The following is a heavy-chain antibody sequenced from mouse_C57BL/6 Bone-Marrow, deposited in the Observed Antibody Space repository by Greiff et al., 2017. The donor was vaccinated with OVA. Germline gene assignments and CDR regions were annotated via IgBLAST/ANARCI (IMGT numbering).Heavy chain of an antibody. CDR2: INPSNGGT. CDR1: GYTFTSYW. J-gene: IGHJ4*01. Sequence: VQLQQPGTELVKPGASVKLSCKASGYTFTSYWMHWVKLRPGQGLEWIGNINPSNGGTNYNEKFKSKATLTVDKSSSTAYMQLSSLTSEDSAVYYCARGLTGPYYAMDYWGQGTSVTVSS. CDR3: ARGLTGPYYAMDY. V-gene: IGHV1-53*01. D-gene: IGHD4-1*01.